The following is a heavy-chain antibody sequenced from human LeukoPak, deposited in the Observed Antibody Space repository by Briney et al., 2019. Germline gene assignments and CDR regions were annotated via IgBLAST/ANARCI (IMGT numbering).Heavy chain of an antibody. CDR1: GFIFNTHS. Sequence: PGGSLRLSCAASGFIFNTHSMNWVRQAPGKGLEWVSAISRSSSSIKYADSVKGRFTISRDDAKSSVYLEMNSLRADDTAVYYCARDYSATGSFDHWGQGTLVTVSS. V-gene: IGHV3-21*06. CDR2: ISRSSSSI. J-gene: IGHJ4*02. D-gene: IGHD3-10*01. CDR3: ARDYSATGSFDH.